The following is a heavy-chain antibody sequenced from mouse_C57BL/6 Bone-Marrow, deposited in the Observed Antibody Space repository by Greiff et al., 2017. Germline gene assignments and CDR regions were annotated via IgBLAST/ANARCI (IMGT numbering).Heavy chain of an antibody. CDR1: GYTFTSYG. J-gene: IGHJ2*01. Sequence: VQLQQSGAELARPGASVKLSCKASGYTFTSYGISWVKQRTGQGLEWIGEIYPRSGNTYYNEKFKGKATLTADKSSSTAYMELRSLTSEDSAVYFCAMRYYFDDWGQGTTLTVSS. CDR3: AMRYYFDD. D-gene: IGHD2-3*01. V-gene: IGHV1-81*01. CDR2: IYPRSGNT.